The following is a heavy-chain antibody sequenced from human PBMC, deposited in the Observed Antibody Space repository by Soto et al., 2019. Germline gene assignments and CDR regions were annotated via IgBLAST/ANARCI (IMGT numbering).Heavy chain of an antibody. J-gene: IGHJ3*02. CDR2: IYYSGST. CDR3: ARRYGYAFDI. Sequence: QVQLQESGPGLVKPSETLSLTCTVSGGSISSYYWCWIRQPPGKGLEWIGYIYYSGSTNYNPSLTSGFPISVDTSKNPFSLNLSSVTAADTAVYYCARRYGYAFDIWGQGTMVTVSS. D-gene: IGHD4-17*01. V-gene: IGHV4-59*01. CDR1: GGSISSYY.